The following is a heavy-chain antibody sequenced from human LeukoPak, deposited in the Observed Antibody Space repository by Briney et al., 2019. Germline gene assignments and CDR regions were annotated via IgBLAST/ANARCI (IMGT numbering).Heavy chain of an antibody. D-gene: IGHD3-22*01. J-gene: IGHJ4*02. CDR2: INHSGST. Sequence: SETLSLTCAVYGGSFSGYYWSWIRQPQGKGLEWIGEINHSGSTNYNPSLKSRVTISVDTSKNQFSLKLSSVTAADTAVYYCARHDSRPDYWGQGTLVTVSS. CDR1: GGSFSGYY. CDR3: ARHDSRPDY. V-gene: IGHV4-34*01.